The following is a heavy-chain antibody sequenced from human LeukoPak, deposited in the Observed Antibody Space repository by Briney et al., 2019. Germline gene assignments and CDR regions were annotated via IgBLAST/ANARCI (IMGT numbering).Heavy chain of an antibody. CDR1: GDSISNYY. D-gene: IGHD6-13*01. J-gene: IGHJ4*02. CDR3: ARGGGGSWYGTVDY. V-gene: IGHV4-59*01. Sequence: SETLSLTCTVSGDSISNYYWSWIRQSPGKGLEWIGNVYYSGSTNYNPSLKSRVTISVDTSKNQFSLKLSSVTAADTAMYYCARGGGGSWYGTVDYWGQGTLVTVSS. CDR2: VYYSGST.